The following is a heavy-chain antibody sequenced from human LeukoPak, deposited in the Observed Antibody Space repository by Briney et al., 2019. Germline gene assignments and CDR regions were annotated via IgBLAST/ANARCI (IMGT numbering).Heavy chain of an antibody. Sequence: ASVKVSCKASGGTFSSYAISWVRQAPGQGLEWMGGIIPIFGTANYAQKFQGRVTITADESTSTAYMELSSLRSEDTAVYYCARVSRYYDSSGYCFDYWGQGTLVTVSS. D-gene: IGHD3-22*01. CDR1: GGTFSSYA. J-gene: IGHJ4*02. V-gene: IGHV1-69*13. CDR3: ARVSRYYDSSGYCFDY. CDR2: IIPIFGTA.